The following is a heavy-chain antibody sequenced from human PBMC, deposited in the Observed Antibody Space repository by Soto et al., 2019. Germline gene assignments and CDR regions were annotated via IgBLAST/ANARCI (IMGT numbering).Heavy chain of an antibody. CDR1: GYSFTSYW. Sequence: PGASLKISCKGSGYSFTSYWIGWVRQMPGKGLEWMGIIYPGDSDTRYSPSVQGQVTLSADKSISTAYLQWSSLKASDTAMYYCARHNIGCGWYGGASTGPLKVYYYGMDVWCQGTTVTVSS. D-gene: IGHD6-19*01. CDR3: ARHNIGCGWYGGASTGPLKVYYYGMDV. J-gene: IGHJ6*02. V-gene: IGHV5-51*01. CDR2: IYPGDSDT.